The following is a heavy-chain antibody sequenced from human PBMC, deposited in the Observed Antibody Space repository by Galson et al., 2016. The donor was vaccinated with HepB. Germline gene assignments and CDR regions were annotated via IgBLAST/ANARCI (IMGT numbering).Heavy chain of an antibody. J-gene: IGHJ6*03. CDR3: ARGASSGNNRYFYYMDV. Sequence: SLRLSCAASGFSFNSYAMHWVRQAAVQGLEWVAGIPYDGSNEFYADSVKGRFTISRDNSKNTLYLQMNSLRAEDTAVYYCARGASSGNNRYFYYMDVWGQGTTVTVS. CDR2: IPYDGSNE. V-gene: IGHV3-30*04. D-gene: IGHD4-23*01. CDR1: GFSFNSYA.